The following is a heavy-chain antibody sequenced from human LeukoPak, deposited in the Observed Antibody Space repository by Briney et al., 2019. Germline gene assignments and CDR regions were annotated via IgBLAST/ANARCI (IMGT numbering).Heavy chain of an antibody. Sequence: ASETLSLTCTVSGGSISSSSYYWGWIRQPPGKGLEWIGSIYYSGSTYYNPSLKSRVTISVDTSKNQFSLKLSSVTAADTAVYYCARVGPDYYDSSGYYNYWGQGTLVTVSS. D-gene: IGHD3-22*01. CDR2: IYYSGST. CDR1: GGSISSSSYY. CDR3: ARVGPDYYDSSGYYNY. J-gene: IGHJ4*02. V-gene: IGHV4-39*07.